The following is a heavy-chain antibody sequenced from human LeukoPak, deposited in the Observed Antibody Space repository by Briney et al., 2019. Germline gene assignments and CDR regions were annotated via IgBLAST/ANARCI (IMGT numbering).Heavy chain of an antibody. CDR2: NNPNSGDT. J-gene: IGHJ4*02. CDR3: ATGYGDYVSRFDS. D-gene: IGHD4-17*01. CDR1: GSTFINFY. V-gene: IGHV1-2*02. Sequence: ASVKVSFKASGSTFINFYIHWVRQAPGQGLEWMGWNNPNSGDTNYAPSFQGRVTMTRDTSISTAYMEVSRLTSDDTAIYYCATGYGDYVSRFDSWGQGTLVTVYS.